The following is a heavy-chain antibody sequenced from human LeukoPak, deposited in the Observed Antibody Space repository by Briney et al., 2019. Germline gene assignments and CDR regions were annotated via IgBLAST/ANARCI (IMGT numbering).Heavy chain of an antibody. D-gene: IGHD1-14*01. CDR1: GFTLITND. CDR2: LYSDGNT. CDR3: ARGVEPLAANTLAY. V-gene: IGHV3-53*01. Sequence: PGGSLRLSCAASGFTLITNDMTWVRQAPGKGLEWVSVLYSDGNTKYADSVQGRFTISTDNSKNTLYLEMNSLSPDDTAVYYCARGVEPLAANTLAYWGQGTLVTVSS. J-gene: IGHJ4*02.